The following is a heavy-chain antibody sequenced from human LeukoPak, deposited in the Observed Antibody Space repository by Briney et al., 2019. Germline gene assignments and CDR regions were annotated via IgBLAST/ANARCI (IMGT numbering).Heavy chain of an antibody. Sequence: GGSLRLSCAASGFTFSNHWMHCVRPAPGKGLVWGSRLDTDGSDTSYADSVKGRFTISRDNSKNTLYRQVGSLRAEDMAVYYCARVSVPAAGLYYYYMDVWGKGTTVTVSS. V-gene: IGHV3-74*01. J-gene: IGHJ6*03. D-gene: IGHD6-13*01. CDR2: LDTDGSDT. CDR3: ARVSVPAAGLYYYYMDV. CDR1: GFTFSNHW.